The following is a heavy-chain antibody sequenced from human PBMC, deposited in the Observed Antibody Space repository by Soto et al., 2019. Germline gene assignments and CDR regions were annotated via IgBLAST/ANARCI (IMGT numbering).Heavy chain of an antibody. CDR2: IGTAGDT. Sequence: HPGGSLRLSCAASGFTFSSYDMHWVRQATGKGLEWVSAIGTAGDTYYPGSVKGRFTISRENAKNSLYLQMNSLRAGDTAVYYCARDGRYCTNGVCSGNMDVWGKGTTVTVSS. V-gene: IGHV3-13*01. J-gene: IGHJ6*03. CDR1: GFTFSSYD. D-gene: IGHD2-8*01. CDR3: ARDGRYCTNGVCSGNMDV.